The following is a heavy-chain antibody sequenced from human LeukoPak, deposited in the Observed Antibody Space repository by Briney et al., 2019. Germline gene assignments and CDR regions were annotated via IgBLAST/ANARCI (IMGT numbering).Heavy chain of an antibody. V-gene: IGHV4-59*08. CDR2: IYYSGST. CDR3: ARPAELLTYAFDI. D-gene: IGHD3-10*01. J-gene: IGHJ3*02. Sequence: PSETLSLTCTVSGGSISSYYWSWIRQPPGKGLEWIGYIYYSGSTNYNPSLKSRVTISVDTSKNQFSLKLSSVTAADTAVYYCARPAELLTYAFDIWGQGTMVTVSS. CDR1: GGSISSYY.